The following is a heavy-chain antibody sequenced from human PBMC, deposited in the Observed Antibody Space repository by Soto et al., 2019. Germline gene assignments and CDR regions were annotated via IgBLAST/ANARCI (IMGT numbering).Heavy chain of an antibody. CDR2: IYHSGST. J-gene: IGHJ6*02. CDR3: ARFKLDLVVGNYGMDV. CDR1: GGSISSSNW. V-gene: IGHV4-4*02. D-gene: IGHD6-13*01. Sequence: QVQLQESGPGLVKPSGTLSLTCAVSGGSISSSNWWSWVRQPPGKGLVWIGEIYHSGSTNYNPSLKRGVTNTVDKSKHQFSLKLSSVAAADTAVYYCARFKLDLVVGNYGMDVWGQGTTVTVSS.